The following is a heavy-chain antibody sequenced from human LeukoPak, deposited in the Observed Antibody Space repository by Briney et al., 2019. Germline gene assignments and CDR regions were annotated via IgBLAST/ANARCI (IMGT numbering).Heavy chain of an antibody. D-gene: IGHD3-22*01. Sequence: PSQTLSLTCAVSGGSISSGGYSWSWIRQPPGKGLEWIGSIYYSGSTYYNPSLKSRVTISVDTSKNQFSLKLSSVTAADTAVYYCARHSYYYDSSGYHYYFDYWGQGTLVTVSS. CDR1: GGSISSGGYS. CDR3: ARHSYYYDSSGYHYYFDY. CDR2: IYYSGST. J-gene: IGHJ4*02. V-gene: IGHV4-30-2*03.